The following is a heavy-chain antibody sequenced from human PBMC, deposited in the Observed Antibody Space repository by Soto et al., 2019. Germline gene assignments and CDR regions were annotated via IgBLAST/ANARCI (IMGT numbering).Heavy chain of an antibody. CDR2: IWYDGSNK. V-gene: IGHV3-33*01. CDR1: GFTFSSYG. Sequence: GGSLRLSCAASGFTFSSYGMHWVRQAPGKGLEWVAVIWYDGSNKYYADSVKGRFTISRDNSKNTLYLQMNSLRAEDTAVYYCARGDRGVITHYYYYYMDVWGKGTTVTVSS. J-gene: IGHJ6*03. D-gene: IGHD3-10*01. CDR3: ARGDRGVITHYYYYYMDV.